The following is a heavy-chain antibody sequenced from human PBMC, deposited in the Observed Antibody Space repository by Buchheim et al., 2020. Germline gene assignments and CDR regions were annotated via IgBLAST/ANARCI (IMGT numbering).Heavy chain of an antibody. V-gene: IGHV3-74*01. Sequence: EVQLVESGGGLVQPGGSLRLSCAASGFIFSNYWMHWVRQAPGKGLVWVSQINSDGSDSTYADSVMGRFTISRDNAKNKLYMQMNSLRGEDTAVYYCARDYYGVDYWGQGTL. CDR3: ARDYYGVDY. CDR1: GFIFSNYW. CDR2: INSDGSDS. D-gene: IGHD3-10*01. J-gene: IGHJ4*02.